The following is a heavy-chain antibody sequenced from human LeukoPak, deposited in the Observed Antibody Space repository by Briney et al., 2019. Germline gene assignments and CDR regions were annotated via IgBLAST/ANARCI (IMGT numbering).Heavy chain of an antibody. CDR2: INPNSGGT. CDR3: ARDYRDFWSGYYRGGWFDY. V-gene: IGHV1-2*02. D-gene: IGHD3-3*01. CDR1: GYTFTGYY. J-gene: IGHJ4*02. Sequence: GASVKVSCKASGYTFTGYYIHWVRQAPGQGVEWMGWINPNSGGTKYAQKFQGRVTVTRDTSISTSSMELSRLKSDDTAVYYCARDYRDFWSGYYRGGWFDYWGQETLVNVSS.